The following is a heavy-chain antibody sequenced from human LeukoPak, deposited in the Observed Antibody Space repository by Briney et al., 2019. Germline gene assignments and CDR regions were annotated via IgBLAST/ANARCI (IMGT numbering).Heavy chain of an antibody. CDR2: ISSSGSTI. J-gene: IGHJ4*02. D-gene: IGHD3-10*01. Sequence: PGGSLRLSCAASGFTFSSYEMNWVRQAPGKGLEWVSYISSSGSTIYYADSVKGRFTISRDNAKNLLYLQVNSLRAEDTAVYYCATNPNPYYYGSGSYYLNDYWGQGTLVTVSS. V-gene: IGHV3-48*03. CDR1: GFTFSSYE. CDR3: ATNPNPYYYGSGSYYLNDY.